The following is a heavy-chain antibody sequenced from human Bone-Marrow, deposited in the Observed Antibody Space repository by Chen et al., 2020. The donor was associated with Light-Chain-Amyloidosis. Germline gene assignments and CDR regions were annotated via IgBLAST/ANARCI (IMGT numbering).Heavy chain of an antibody. CDR3: AKDIAYGSGTYPTYYYYGMDV. V-gene: IGHV3-9*01. CDR2: ITWNSGNI. D-gene: IGHD3-10*01. Sequence: EVQLVESGGGLVQPGRSLRLSCAASGFTFDDYVMHWVRQAPGKGLEWVSSITWNSGNIGYADSVKGRFTISRDNAKNSLYLQMNSLIAEDTALYYCAKDIAYGSGTYPTYYYYGMDVWGQGTTVTVSS. J-gene: IGHJ6*02. CDR1: GFTFDDYV.